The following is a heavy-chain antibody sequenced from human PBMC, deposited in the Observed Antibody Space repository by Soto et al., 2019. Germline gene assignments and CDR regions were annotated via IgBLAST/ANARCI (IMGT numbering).Heavy chain of an antibody. V-gene: IGHV4-38-2*01. CDR3: ASVVWRITAEYFDY. J-gene: IGHJ4*02. CDR2: IYHSGST. Sequence: SETLSLTCAVSGYSTSSGYYWGWIRQPPGEGLEWIGSIYHSGSTYYNPSLKSRVTISVDTSKNQFSLKLSSATAADTAVYYCASVVWRITAEYFDYWGQGTLVTVSS. D-gene: IGHD3-10*01. CDR1: GYSTSSGYY.